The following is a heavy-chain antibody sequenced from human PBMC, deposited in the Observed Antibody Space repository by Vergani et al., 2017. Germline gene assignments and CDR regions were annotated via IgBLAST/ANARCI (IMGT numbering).Heavy chain of an antibody. CDR2: IYHSGST. J-gene: IGHJ4*02. D-gene: IGHD3-22*01. CDR3: ARQDSSGSFPSVPVS. CDR1: GGSISSYY. Sequence: QVQLQESGPGLVKPSETLSLTCTVSGGSISSYYWSWIRQPPGKGLEWIGYIYHSGSTYYNPSLKSRVTISVDRSKNQFSLKLSSVTAADTAVYYCARQDSSGSFPSVPVSWGQGTLVTVSS. V-gene: IGHV4-59*08.